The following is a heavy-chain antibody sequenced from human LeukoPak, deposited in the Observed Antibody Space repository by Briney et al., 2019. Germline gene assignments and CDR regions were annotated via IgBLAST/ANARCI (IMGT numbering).Heavy chain of an antibody. CDR1: GYSISSGYY. J-gene: IGHJ4*02. CDR2: IYHSGST. D-gene: IGHD3-3*01. CDR3: ARQGASPLEWLTQPFDY. V-gene: IGHV4-38-2*01. Sequence: SETLSLTCAVSGYSISSGYYCGRIRQPPGKGLEWIGSIYHSGSTYYNPSLKSRVTISVDTSKNQFSLKLSSVTAADTAVYYCARQGASPLEWLTQPFDYWGQGTLVTVSS.